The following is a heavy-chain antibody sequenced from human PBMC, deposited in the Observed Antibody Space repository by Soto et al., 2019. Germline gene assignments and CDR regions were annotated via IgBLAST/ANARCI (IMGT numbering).Heavy chain of an antibody. CDR2: ICNDGSNK. J-gene: IGHJ4*02. CDR3: AREGGSYPFDY. Sequence: QVQLVESGGGVVQPGRSLRLSCAASGFTFSSYGMHWVRQAPGKGLEWVAVICNDGSNKYYADSVKGRFTISRDNSKNTLYLQMNGVRAEETAVYYCAREGGSYPFDYWGQGTLVTVCS. V-gene: IGHV3-33*01. CDR1: GFTFSSYG. D-gene: IGHD1-26*01.